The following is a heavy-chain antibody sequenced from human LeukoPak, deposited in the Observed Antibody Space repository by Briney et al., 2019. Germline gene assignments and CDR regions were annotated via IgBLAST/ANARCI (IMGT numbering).Heavy chain of an antibody. CDR2: ISYDGSKE. CDR1: GFTFSSYW. CDR3: ARKYTTSYYSIDY. V-gene: IGHV3-30*03. D-gene: IGHD2-2*01. Sequence: PGGSLRLSCAASGFTFSSYWMHWVRQAPGKGLDWVTFISYDGSKEHYADSVKGRFTISRDNSNQTVYLQMNSLKTEDTALYFCARKYTTSYYSIDYWGQGTLVTVSS. J-gene: IGHJ4*02.